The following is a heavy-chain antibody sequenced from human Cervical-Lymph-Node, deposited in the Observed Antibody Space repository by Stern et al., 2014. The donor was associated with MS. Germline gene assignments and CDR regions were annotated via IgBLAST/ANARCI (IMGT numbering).Heavy chain of an antibody. CDR1: GGTFSSYA. CDR3: ASTYYYDSSGYYSFDY. CDR2: IIPLFGTA. V-gene: IGHV1-69*01. J-gene: IGHJ4*02. D-gene: IGHD3-22*01. Sequence: VQLVESGAEVKKPGSSAKVSCKASGGTFSSYAISWVRQAPGHGLEWMGGIIPLFGTANYAQKFQGRVRITADESTSTAYMELSSLRSEDTAVYYCASTYYYDSSGYYSFDYWGQGTLVTVS.